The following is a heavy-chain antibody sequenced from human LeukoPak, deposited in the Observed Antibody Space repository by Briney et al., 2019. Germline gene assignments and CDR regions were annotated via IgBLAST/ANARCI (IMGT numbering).Heavy chain of an antibody. Sequence: GGSLRLSCAASGFTFSSYWMSWVRQAPGKGLEWVANIKKDGSEKYYVDSVKGRFTISRDNAKTSLYLQMNSLRADDTAVYYCARDKVSGPTLLDYWGQGTLVTVSS. CDR2: IKKDGSEK. CDR1: GFTFSSYW. J-gene: IGHJ4*02. D-gene: IGHD3-10*01. V-gene: IGHV3-7*01. CDR3: ARDKVSGPTLLDY.